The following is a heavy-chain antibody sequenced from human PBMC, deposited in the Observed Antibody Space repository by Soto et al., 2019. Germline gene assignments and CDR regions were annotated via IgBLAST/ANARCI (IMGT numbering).Heavy chain of an antibody. CDR3: AKGYCSSTSCRYYYYGMDV. CDR1: GFTFSSYA. J-gene: IGHJ6*02. D-gene: IGHD2-2*01. V-gene: IGHV3-23*01. CDR2: ISGSGGST. Sequence: PGGSLRLSCAASGFTFSSYAMSWVRQAPGKGLEWVSAISGSGGSTYYADSVKGRFTISRDNSKNTLYLQMNSLRAEDTAVYYCAKGYCSSTSCRYYYYGMDVWGQGTTVTVSS.